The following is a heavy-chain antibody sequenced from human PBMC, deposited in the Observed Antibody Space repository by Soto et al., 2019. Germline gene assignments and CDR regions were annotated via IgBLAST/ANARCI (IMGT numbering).Heavy chain of an antibody. CDR3: ARGPSGDKVDS. V-gene: IGHV4-30-4*01. Sequence: QVQLQESGPGLVKPSQTLSLTCTVSGGSISTVDYWWSWIRQSPDMGLEWIGHIYDGGRTYNNPSLESRXTXSXATSKSQLSLTLSSVSAADTAVYYCARGPSGDKVDSWGQGPLVTVSS. D-gene: IGHD7-27*01. CDR2: IYDGGRT. CDR1: GGSISTVDYW. J-gene: IGHJ4*02.